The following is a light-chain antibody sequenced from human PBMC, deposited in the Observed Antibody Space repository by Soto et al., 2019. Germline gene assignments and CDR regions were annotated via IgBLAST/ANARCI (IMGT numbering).Light chain of an antibody. Sequence: DIQMTQSPSTLSASVGDTVTITCRASQSISNWLAWYQQKPGQAPKLLIHKASTLESGVPSRFSGSGSETEFPLPIRSLQPDDFATFYCQQYDRFPYTFGQGTKLEIK. CDR1: QSISNW. V-gene: IGKV1-5*03. CDR2: KAS. J-gene: IGKJ2*01. CDR3: QQYDRFPYT.